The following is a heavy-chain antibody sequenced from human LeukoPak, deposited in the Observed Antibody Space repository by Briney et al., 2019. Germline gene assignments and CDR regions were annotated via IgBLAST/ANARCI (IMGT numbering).Heavy chain of an antibody. CDR3: ASVHYYGMEV. D-gene: IGHD2-8*01. Sequence: GGSLRLSCAASGFTFSDYYMTWVRQAPGKGLEWVSYISSSGRIIYYADSVKGRFTISRDNAKNSLFLQMNSLRAEDTAVYYCASVHYYGMEVWGQGTTVTVSS. J-gene: IGHJ6*02. CDR2: ISSSGRII. CDR1: GFTFSDYY. V-gene: IGHV3-11*01.